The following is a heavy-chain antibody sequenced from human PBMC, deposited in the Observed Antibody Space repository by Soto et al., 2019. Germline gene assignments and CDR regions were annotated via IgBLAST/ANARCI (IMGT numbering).Heavy chain of an antibody. V-gene: IGHV3-23*01. D-gene: IGHD4-17*01. J-gene: IGHJ4*02. CDR2: ISISGCNT. CDR1: GLPFSSHA. CDR3: ANEIRPNDY. Sequence: EVQSLESGGGLVQPRGSLRLSCAASGLPFSSHAMSWVRQAPGKGLEWVSSISISGCNTYYADSVRGRFTISRDNSKNTLYLHMNSLTAEGTAIYYGANEIRPNDYWGQGTVVTVPS.